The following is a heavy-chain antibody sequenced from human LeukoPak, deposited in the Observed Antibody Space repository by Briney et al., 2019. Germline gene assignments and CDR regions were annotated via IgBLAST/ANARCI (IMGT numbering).Heavy chain of an antibody. CDR3: ARELDGNGGWFDP. CDR2: VYYSGST. V-gene: IGHV4-59*01. J-gene: IGHJ5*02. D-gene: IGHD5-24*01. Sequence: KPSEPLSLTCTVSGDSISDYYWSWIRQSPGKGLEWIGEVYYSGSTHYNPSLKSRVTISLDTSKNQFSLRLRSVTSADTAVYYCARELDGNGGWFDPWGQGILVTVSS. CDR1: GDSISDYY.